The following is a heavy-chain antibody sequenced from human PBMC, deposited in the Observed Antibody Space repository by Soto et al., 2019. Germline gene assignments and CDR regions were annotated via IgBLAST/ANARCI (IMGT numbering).Heavy chain of an antibody. CDR3: AYSRCGGDCLQSYSSHYYYGLDV. V-gene: IGHV2-5*08. D-gene: IGHD2-21*02. Sequence: SGPTLVNPTQTLTLTCTFSGFSLSTSGTCVSWIRQPPGKALEWLALIYWDDDKRYSPSLKSRLTITKDTSKNQVVLTMTNMDPLDTATYYCAYSRCGGDCLQSYSSHYYYGLDVWGQGTTVTVSS. CDR2: IYWDDDK. J-gene: IGHJ6*02. CDR1: GFSLSTSGTC.